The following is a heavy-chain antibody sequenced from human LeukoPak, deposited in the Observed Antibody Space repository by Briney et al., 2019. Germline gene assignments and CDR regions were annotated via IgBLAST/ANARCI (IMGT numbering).Heavy chain of an antibody. CDR3: ARDLSSGS. CDR1: GFTFGSYW. Sequence: GGSLRLSCAASGFTFGSYWMSWVRQAPGKGLEWVSYISSSSSTIYYADSVKGRFTISRDNAKNSLYLQMNSLRAEDTAVYYCARDLSSGSWGQGTLVTVSS. V-gene: IGHV3-48*01. CDR2: ISSSSSTI. J-gene: IGHJ5*02. D-gene: IGHD2/OR15-2a*01.